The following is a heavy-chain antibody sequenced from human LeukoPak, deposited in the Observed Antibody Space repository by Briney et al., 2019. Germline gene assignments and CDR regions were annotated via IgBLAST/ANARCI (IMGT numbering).Heavy chain of an antibody. D-gene: IGHD3-22*01. CDR1: GGSISSYY. CDR2: IYYSGST. J-gene: IGHJ4*02. CDR3: ARCDHDSSGYIRAYY. Sequence: PSETLSLTCTVSGGSISSYYWSWIRQPPGKGLEWIGYIYYSGSTNYNPSLKSRVTISVDTSKNQFSLKLSSVTAADTAVYYCARCDHDSSGYIRAYYWGQGTLVTVSS. V-gene: IGHV4-59*01.